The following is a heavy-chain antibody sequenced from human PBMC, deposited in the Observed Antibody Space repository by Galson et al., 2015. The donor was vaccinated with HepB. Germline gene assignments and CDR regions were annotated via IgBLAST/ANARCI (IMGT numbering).Heavy chain of an antibody. CDR1: GGTFSTYA. CDR3: SRGAVPAANAPFDN. D-gene: IGHD2-2*01. Sequence: SVKVSCKASGGTFSTYAVNWVRQAPGQGLEWMGRILPIRDIANYAQKFQGRVTITADKSTSTAYMELTNLRSEDTALHYCSRGAVPAANAPFDNWGQGTLVTVSS. J-gene: IGHJ4*02. V-gene: IGHV1-69*04. CDR2: ILPIRDIA.